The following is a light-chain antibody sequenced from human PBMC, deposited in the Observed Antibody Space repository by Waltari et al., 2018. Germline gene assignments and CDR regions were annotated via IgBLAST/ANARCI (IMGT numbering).Light chain of an antibody. CDR3: QQYNNWPPVT. V-gene: IGKV3-15*01. J-gene: IGKJ5*01. Sequence: EIVMTQSPATLSVSPGERASLSCRASQSVSIKLAWYQQKPGQAPRRLIDEASTRATGIPCRFSGSGSGTEFTLTISSLQSEDFAIYYCQQYNNWPPVTFGQGTRLEIK. CDR2: EAS. CDR1: QSVSIK.